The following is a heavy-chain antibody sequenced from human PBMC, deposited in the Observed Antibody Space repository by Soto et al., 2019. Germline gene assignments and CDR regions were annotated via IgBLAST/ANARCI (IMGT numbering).Heavy chain of an antibody. CDR3: ARRGKAAAGTGYYYGMDV. V-gene: IGHV4-59*01. CDR2: IYYSGST. Sequence: SETLSLTCVVSGASLSSYYWSWIRQPPGKGLEWIGYIYYSGSTNYNPSLKSRVTISVDTSKNQFSLKLSSVTAADTAVYYCARRGKAAAGTGYYYGMDVWGQGTTVTVSS. J-gene: IGHJ6*02. D-gene: IGHD6-13*01. CDR1: GASLSSYY.